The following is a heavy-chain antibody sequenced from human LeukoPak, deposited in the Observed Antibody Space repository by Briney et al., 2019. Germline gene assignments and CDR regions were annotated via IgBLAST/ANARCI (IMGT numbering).Heavy chain of an antibody. V-gene: IGHV3-66*01. J-gene: IGHJ6*02. CDR1: GFIVSSNY. D-gene: IGHD3-9*01. Sequence: QTGGSLRLSCAASGFIVSSNYMSWVRQAPGKGLEWVSVIYSGGSTYYADSVKGRFTISRDNSKNTLCLQMNSLRAEDTAVYYCARDRRYFDLGYGMDVWGQGTTVTVSS. CDR2: IYSGGST. CDR3: ARDRRYFDLGYGMDV.